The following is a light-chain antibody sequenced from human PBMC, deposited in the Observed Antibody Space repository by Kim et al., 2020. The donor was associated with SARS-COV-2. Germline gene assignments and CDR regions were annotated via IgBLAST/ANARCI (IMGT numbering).Light chain of an antibody. V-gene: IGLV3-1*01. CDR2: QDT. J-gene: IGLJ2*01. CDR1: RLGYKY. Sequence: PGQPAPYTGSGDRLGYKYACWYQQKPGQSPVVVIYQDTKRPSQIPARFSGSNSGNTATLTISGTQAMDEADYYCQAWDSSTAILVFGGGTQLTVL. CDR3: QAWDSSTAILV.